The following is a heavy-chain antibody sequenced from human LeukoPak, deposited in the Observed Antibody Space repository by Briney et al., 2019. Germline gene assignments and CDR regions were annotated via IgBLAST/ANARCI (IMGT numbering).Heavy chain of an antibody. J-gene: IGHJ5*02. CDR3: AREGYCSSTSCYLRWFDP. CDR1: GGTFSSYA. Sequence: SVKVTCKASGGTFSSYAISWVRQAPGQGLEWMGGIIPIFGTANYAQKFQGRVTITADESTSTAYMELSSLRSEDTAVYYCAREGYCSSTSCYLRWFDPWGQGTLVTVSS. D-gene: IGHD2-2*01. CDR2: IIPIFGTA. V-gene: IGHV1-69*13.